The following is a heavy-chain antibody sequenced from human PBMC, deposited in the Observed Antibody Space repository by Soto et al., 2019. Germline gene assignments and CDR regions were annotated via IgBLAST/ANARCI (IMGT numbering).Heavy chain of an antibody. CDR3: ARDLDDYGSGNYDNRIDF. J-gene: IGHJ4*02. V-gene: IGHV1-69*01. D-gene: IGHD3-10*01. CDR1: GGIFSTYA. CDR2: IIPLFGTP. Sequence: QVQLVQSGAEVKKPGSSVKVSCKASGGIFSTYAISWLRQAPGQGLEWMGGIIPLFGTPNSAQRFQGRVTSTADESTSTADMERSSLRSEETAVYYCARDLDDYGSGNYDNRIDFCGQGTLVTVSS.